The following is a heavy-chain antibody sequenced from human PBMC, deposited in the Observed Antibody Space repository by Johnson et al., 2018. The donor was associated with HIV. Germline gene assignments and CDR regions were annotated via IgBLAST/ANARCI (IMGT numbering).Heavy chain of an antibody. V-gene: IGHV3-49*03. CDR1: GFTFGDYA. D-gene: IGHD2-21*02. CDR3: TGGRDLRAFDI. CDR2: IRSKAYGETT. J-gene: IGHJ3*02. Sequence: VHLVESGGGVVQPGGSLRLSCTASGFTFGDYAMTWFRQAPTKGLEWVSFIRSKAYGETTEYAASVKGRFTISRDDSKSIAFLQMDSLKTEDTAMYYCTGGRDLRAFDIWGQGTMVTVSS.